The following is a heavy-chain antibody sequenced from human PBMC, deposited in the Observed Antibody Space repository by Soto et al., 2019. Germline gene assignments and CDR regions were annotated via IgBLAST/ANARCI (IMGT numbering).Heavy chain of an antibody. CDR1: GFTVSSNY. CDR2: IYSGGST. J-gene: IGHJ3*02. D-gene: IGHD6-19*01. CDR3: ASCIAVAGRVAAFDI. V-gene: IGHV3-66*01. Sequence: GGSLRLSCAASGFTVSSNYMSWVRQAPGKGLEWVSVIYSGGSTYYADSVKGRFTISRDNSKNTLYLQMNSLRAEDTAVYYCASCIAVAGRVAAFDIWGQGTMVTVSS.